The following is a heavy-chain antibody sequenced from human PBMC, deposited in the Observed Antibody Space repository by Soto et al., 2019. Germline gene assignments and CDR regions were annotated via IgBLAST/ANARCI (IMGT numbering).Heavy chain of an antibody. Sequence: PGGSLRLSCAASGFTFSSHSMNWVRQAPGKGLEWVSSISSSSYIYYADSVKGRFTISIDNAKNSLYLQMNSLRAEDTAVYYCARDLLWELIPDYWGQGTLVTVSS. J-gene: IGHJ4*02. CDR2: ISSSSYI. CDR1: GFTFSSHS. CDR3: ARDLLWELIPDY. V-gene: IGHV3-21*01. D-gene: IGHD1-26*01.